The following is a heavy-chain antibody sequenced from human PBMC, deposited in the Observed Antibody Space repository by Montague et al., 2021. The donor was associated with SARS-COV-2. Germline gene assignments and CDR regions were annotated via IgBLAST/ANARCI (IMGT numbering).Heavy chain of an antibody. J-gene: IGHJ3*02. CDR1: GGSIGTGYYF. CDR2: VFYRGNT. D-gene: IGHD2-2*01. CDR3: ARRNYCSSSSCYNGGFDN. V-gene: IGHV4-39*01. Sequence: SETLSLTCTVSGGSIGTGYYFWSWIRQSPGKGLEWLGTVFYRGNTYYNPSLKSRVNISVDTSTNQFSLKLTSVTVAETAIYFCARRNYCSSSSCYNGGFDNWGQGAVVTVSS.